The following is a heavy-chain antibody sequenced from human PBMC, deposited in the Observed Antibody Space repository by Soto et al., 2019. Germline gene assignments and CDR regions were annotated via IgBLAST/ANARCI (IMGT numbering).Heavy chain of an antibody. Sequence: EVQLLQSGGGLVQPGGALTLSCGVSGFPFAPSTMSWVRQAPGKGLEWVSTISVSVGSTYSADSVQGRFTVSSDISDNTLFLRMTSPTAHDTAVYFCAKRDVPHSTSNAYFYDHWGRGVLVTVSS. CDR2: ISVSVGST. J-gene: IGHJ4*02. D-gene: IGHD2-21*02. CDR3: AKRDVPHSTSNAYFYDH. V-gene: IGHV3-23*01. CDR1: GFPFAPST.